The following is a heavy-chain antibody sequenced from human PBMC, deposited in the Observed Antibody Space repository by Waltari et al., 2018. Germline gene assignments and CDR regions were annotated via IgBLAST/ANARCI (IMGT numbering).Heavy chain of an antibody. Sequence: QVQLQESGPGLVRPSETLPLTCTVSGGSVSSGGYYWNWIRQPPGKGLEGVGYGFYRGRTNYTPTLRSRVTISLATSKNQFSRKLSSVTAADTAVYYCANGRDAYKTGNWGQGTLVTVSS. CDR1: GGSVSSGGYY. CDR3: ANGRDAYKTGN. J-gene: IGHJ4*02. CDR2: GFYRGRT. V-gene: IGHV4-61*08. D-gene: IGHD1-1*01.